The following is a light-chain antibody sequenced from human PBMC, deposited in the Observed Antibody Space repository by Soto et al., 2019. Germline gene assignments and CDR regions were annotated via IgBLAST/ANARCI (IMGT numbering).Light chain of an antibody. CDR3: QQFNSALGIT. V-gene: IGKV1-5*03. Sequence: DIQMTQSPSTLSASVGDRVTITCRASQSISSWLAWYQQKPGKAPKLLIYKASSLESGVPSRFSGSGSGTEFTLTISSLQPDDFATSYCQQFNSALGITFGQGTRLEIK. CDR2: KAS. CDR1: QSISSW. J-gene: IGKJ5*01.